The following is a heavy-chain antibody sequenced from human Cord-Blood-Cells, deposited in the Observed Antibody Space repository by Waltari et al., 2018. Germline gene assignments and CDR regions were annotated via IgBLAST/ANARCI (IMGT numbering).Heavy chain of an antibody. V-gene: IGHV1-2*02. J-gene: IGHJ3*02. CDR2: INPNSGGT. D-gene: IGHD7-27*01. Sequence: HVQMVQSGAEVKKPGASVKVYCKASGYTFTGYCMHWVRQAPGQGLEWMGWINPNSGGTNYAQKFQGRVTMTRDTSISTAYMELSRLRSDDTAVYYCARDPSLGIGAFDIWGQGTMVTVSS. CDR3: ARDPSLGIGAFDI. CDR1: GYTFTGYC.